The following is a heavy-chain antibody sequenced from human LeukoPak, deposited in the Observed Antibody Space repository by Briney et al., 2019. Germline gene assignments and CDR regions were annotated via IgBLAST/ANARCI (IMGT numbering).Heavy chain of an antibody. D-gene: IGHD3-10*01. CDR2: IIPSDGST. CDR1: GYSFTRYF. V-gene: IGHV1-46*01. J-gene: IGHJ4*02. Sequence: GASVKVSCKASGYSFTRYFIHWVRQAPGQGLEWMGIIIPSDGSTSYAQKFQGRVTMTRDTSTSTVYMELSSLRSEDTAVYYCARGKVVTMVRGVIITYFDYWGQGTLSPSPQ. CDR3: ARGKVVTMVRGVIITYFDY.